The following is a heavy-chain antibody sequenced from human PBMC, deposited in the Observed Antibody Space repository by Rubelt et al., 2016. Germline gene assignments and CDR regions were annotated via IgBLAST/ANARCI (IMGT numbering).Heavy chain of an antibody. J-gene: IGHJ3*01. V-gene: IGHV1-8*01. CDR1: GYTLTELS. CDR3: ARGGSGYSSF. D-gene: IGHD5-18*01. Sequence: QVQLVQSGAEVKKPGASVKVSCKVSGYTLTELSMHWVRQAPGKGLEWMGWMNPNSGNTGLAQKFQGRVTMTRNTSISTAYMELSSLRSEDTAVYYCARGGSGYSSFWGQGTMVTVSS. CDR2: MNPNSGNT.